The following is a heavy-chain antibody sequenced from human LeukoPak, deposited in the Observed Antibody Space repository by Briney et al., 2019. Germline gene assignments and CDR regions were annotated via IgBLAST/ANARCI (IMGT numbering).Heavy chain of an antibody. V-gene: IGHV4-4*07. Sequence: SETLSLTCTLSGASINTYYWNWIRQPAGKGLEWIGRIYTSGSTYYDSSLKSRVTISVDKSKNQFSLKLRSVTAADTAVYYCARDLGERYNRDWFDPWGQGILVTVST. J-gene: IGHJ5*02. D-gene: IGHD5-24*01. CDR3: ARDLGERYNRDWFDP. CDR1: GASINTYY. CDR2: IYTSGST.